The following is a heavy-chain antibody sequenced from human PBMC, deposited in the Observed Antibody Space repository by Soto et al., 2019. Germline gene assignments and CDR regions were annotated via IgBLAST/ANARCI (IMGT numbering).Heavy chain of an antibody. CDR3: AKDRPGTTAFDY. V-gene: IGHV3-23*01. D-gene: IGHD1-7*01. CDR2: ISESGDRT. CDR1: GFSVRSYA. Sequence: SGGSLRLSCAASGFSVRSYAMSWVRQAPGKGLEWVSAISESGDRTYYADSVKGRFTVSRDNSKNTLYLQMNSLRADDTSVYYCAKDRPGTTAFDYWGQGTLVTVSS. J-gene: IGHJ4*02.